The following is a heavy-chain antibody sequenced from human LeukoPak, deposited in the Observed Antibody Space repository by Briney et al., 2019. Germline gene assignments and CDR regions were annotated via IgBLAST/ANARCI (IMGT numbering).Heavy chain of an antibody. J-gene: IGHJ4*02. Sequence: GGSLRLSCAASGCTFSSYSMNWVRQAPGKGLEWVSYISSSSSTIYYADSVKGRFTTSRDNAKNSLYLQMNSLRAEDTAVYYCARNMRVGASDYWGQGTLVTVSS. CDR1: GCTFSSYS. V-gene: IGHV3-48*04. CDR3: ARNMRVGASDY. CDR2: ISSSSSTI. D-gene: IGHD1-26*01.